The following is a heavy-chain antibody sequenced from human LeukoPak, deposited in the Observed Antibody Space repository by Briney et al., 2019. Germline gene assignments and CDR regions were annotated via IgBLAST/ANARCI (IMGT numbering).Heavy chain of an antibody. CDR1: GGSISSYY. CDR3: ARVRELWSGELDSRPNWFDP. J-gene: IGHJ5*02. CDR2: IYYSGST. Sequence: SETLSLTCTVSGGSISSYYWSWIRQPPGKGLEWIGYIYYSGSTNYNPSLKSRVTISVDTSKNQFSLKLSSVTAADTAVYYCARVRELWSGELDSRPNWFDPWGQGTLVTVSS. V-gene: IGHV4-59*01. D-gene: IGHD3-10*01.